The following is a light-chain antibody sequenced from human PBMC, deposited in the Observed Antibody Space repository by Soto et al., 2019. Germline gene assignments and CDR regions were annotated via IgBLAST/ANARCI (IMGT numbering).Light chain of an antibody. CDR2: DAS. CDR3: QQRNDWPFT. CDR1: QSVRNF. Sequence: EVVLTQSPASLSLSPGTRATLSCRASQSVRNFLAWYQQKPGQAPRLLIYDASNRATAIPARFSGSGSGTDFTLTISSLEPEDLAVYYCQQRNDWPFTFGPGTKVDVQ. J-gene: IGKJ3*01. V-gene: IGKV3-11*01.